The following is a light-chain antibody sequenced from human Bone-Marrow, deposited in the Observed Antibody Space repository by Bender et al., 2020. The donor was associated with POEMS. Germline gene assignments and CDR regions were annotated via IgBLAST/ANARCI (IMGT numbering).Light chain of an antibody. CDR2: STN. V-gene: IGLV8-61*01. Sequence: QTVVTQEPSFSVSPGGTVTLTCGLSSGSVSTSSYPSWYQQTPGQAPRTLIYSTNTRSSGVPDRISGSILGNKAALTITGAQADDECDYYCVVYMGSGSWVFGGGTKLTVL. CDR1: SGSVSTSSY. J-gene: IGLJ3*02. CDR3: VVYMGSGSWV.